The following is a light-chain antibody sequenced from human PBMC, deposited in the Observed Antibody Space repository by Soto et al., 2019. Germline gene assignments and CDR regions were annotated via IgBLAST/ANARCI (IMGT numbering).Light chain of an antibody. Sequence: QSALTQPASVSGSPGQSITISCTGTSSDVGTYNYVSWYQQHPGKAPTVMIYDVSNRPSGVSNRFSGSKSGNTASLTISGLQAEDDAAYYCSSSTASSTSVIFGGGTKLTVL. CDR2: DVS. CDR3: SSSTASSTSVI. V-gene: IGLV2-14*03. CDR1: SSDVGTYNY. J-gene: IGLJ2*01.